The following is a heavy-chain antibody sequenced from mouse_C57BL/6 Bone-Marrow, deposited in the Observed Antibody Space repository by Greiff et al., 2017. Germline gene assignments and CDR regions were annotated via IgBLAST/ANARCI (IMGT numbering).Heavy chain of an antibody. Sequence: DVKLQESGGGLVQPKGSLKLSCAASGFSFNTYAMNWVRQAPGKGLEWVARIRSKSNNYATYYADSVKDRFTISRDDSESMLYLQMNNLKTEDTAMYYCVRRGSSYPYYAMDYWGQGTSVTVSS. CDR1: GFSFNTYA. J-gene: IGHJ4*01. D-gene: IGHD1-1*01. CDR2: IRSKSNNYAT. V-gene: IGHV10-1*01. CDR3: VRRGSSYPYYAMDY.